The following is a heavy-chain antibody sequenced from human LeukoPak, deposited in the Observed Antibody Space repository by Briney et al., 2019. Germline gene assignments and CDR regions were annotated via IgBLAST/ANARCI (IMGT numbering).Heavy chain of an antibody. D-gene: IGHD3-9*01. CDR2: INWNGGST. J-gene: IGHJ4*02. CDR1: GFTFDDHD. CDR3: ARGLRYFDWLLDY. Sequence: TGGSLRLSCVASGFTFDDHDMSWVRQAPGKGLEWVSGINWNGGSTGYADSMKGRFTISRDNAKNSLYLQMNSLRAEDAALYYCARGLRYFDWLLDYWGQGTLVTVSS. V-gene: IGHV3-20*04.